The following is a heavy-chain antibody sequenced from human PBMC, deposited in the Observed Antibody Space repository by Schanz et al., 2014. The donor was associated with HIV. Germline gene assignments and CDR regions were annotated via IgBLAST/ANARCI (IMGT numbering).Heavy chain of an antibody. Sequence: EVQLLESGGGLVQPGGSLRLSCAAAGFTLSNYAMTWVRQPPGKGLEWVSTISASGATTFYAGSVKGRFTISRDNSKNTLYLQMTTLRIDDTAVYYCAKPEYDSRGNSQSHFDYWGQGTLVTVSS. CDR1: GFTLSNYA. CDR3: AKPEYDSRGNSQSHFDY. J-gene: IGHJ4*02. D-gene: IGHD3-22*01. V-gene: IGHV3-23*01. CDR2: ISASGATT.